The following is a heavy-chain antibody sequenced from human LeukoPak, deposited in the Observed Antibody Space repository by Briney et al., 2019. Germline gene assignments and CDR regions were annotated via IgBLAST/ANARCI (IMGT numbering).Heavy chain of an antibody. CDR3: ARAGFTFSDYFGSFFDY. Sequence: PGGSLRLPCAASGFTFSSYSMNWVRQAPGKGLEWVSYISSSSTIYYADSVKGRFTISRDNAKNSLYLQMNSLRAEDTAVYYCARAGFTFSDYFGSFFDYWGQGTLVTVSS. CDR2: ISSSSTI. V-gene: IGHV3-48*01. CDR1: GFTFSSYS. D-gene: IGHD3-10*01. J-gene: IGHJ4*02.